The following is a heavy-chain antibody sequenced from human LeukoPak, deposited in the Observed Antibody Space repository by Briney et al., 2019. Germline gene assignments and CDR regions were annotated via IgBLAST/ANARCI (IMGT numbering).Heavy chain of an antibody. CDR2: IYYSGST. Sequence: SETLSLTCTVSGGSISSSSYYWGWIRQPPGKGLEWIGSIYYSGSTYYNPSLKSRVTISVDTSKNQFSLKLSSVTAADTAVYYCARPAKEYGGYDFDSWGQGTLVTVSS. J-gene: IGHJ4*02. D-gene: IGHD5-12*01. V-gene: IGHV4-39*07. CDR1: GGSISSSSYY. CDR3: ARPAKEYGGYDFDS.